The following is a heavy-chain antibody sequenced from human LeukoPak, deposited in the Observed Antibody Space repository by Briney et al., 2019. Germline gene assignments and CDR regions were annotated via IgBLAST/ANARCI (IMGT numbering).Heavy chain of an antibody. CDR2: ISSDGSST. Sequence: GGSLRLSCAASGLTFSTYLMHWVRQAPGKGLEYVATISSDGSSTWYAESVKGRFTISRDNSKNTLYLQMNSLRAEDTAVYYCARQDMSAFDIWGQGTMVTVSS. V-gene: IGHV3-64*02. CDR1: GLTFSTYL. J-gene: IGHJ3*02. CDR3: ARQDMSAFDI.